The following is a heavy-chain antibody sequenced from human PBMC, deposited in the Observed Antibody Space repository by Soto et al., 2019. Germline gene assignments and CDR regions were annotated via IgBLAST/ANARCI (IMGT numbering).Heavy chain of an antibody. Sequence: EVQLVESGGGLVQPGGSLRLSCAASGFTFSSYDMHWVRQATGKGLEWVSTIGTAGDTYYPGSVKGRFTISRENAKNSLYLQMNSLRAGDTAVYYCARGVTMVRGVIIDWFDPWGQGTLATVSS. D-gene: IGHD3-10*01. CDR2: IGTAGDT. CDR3: ARGVTMVRGVIIDWFDP. V-gene: IGHV3-13*04. J-gene: IGHJ5*02. CDR1: GFTFSSYD.